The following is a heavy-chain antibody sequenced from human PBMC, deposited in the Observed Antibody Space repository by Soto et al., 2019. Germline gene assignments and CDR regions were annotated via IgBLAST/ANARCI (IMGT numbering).Heavy chain of an antibody. CDR3: AYGGSGREPDAFDI. V-gene: IGHV3-30*03. Sequence: PGGSLRLSCAASGFTFSSYGMHWVRQAPGKGLEWVAVISYDGSNKYYADSVKGRFTISRDNSKNTLYLQMNSLRAEDTAVYYCAYGGSGREPDAFDIWGQGTMVTVSS. J-gene: IGHJ3*02. CDR2: ISYDGSNK. D-gene: IGHD3-10*01. CDR1: GFTFSSYG.